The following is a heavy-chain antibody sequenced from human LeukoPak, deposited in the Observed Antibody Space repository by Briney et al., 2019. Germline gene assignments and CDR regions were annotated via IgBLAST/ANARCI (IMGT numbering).Heavy chain of an antibody. D-gene: IGHD6-13*01. J-gene: IGHJ6*02. Sequence: PGGSLRLSCTASGFSFRSFAMSWVRQDPGQGLEWVSSISGGGEDTYYADSVKGRFTISRDNSETTLYLQMNSLGADDTALYYCARTIAQYTNTWLYYYYGLDVWGQGTTVTVSS. CDR3: ARTIAQYTNTWLYYYYGLDV. CDR1: GFSFRSFA. V-gene: IGHV3-23*01. CDR2: ISGGGEDT.